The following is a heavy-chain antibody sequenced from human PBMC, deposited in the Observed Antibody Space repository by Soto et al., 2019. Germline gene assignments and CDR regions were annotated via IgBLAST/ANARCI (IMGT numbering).Heavy chain of an antibody. CDR2: IYYSGST. Sequence: PSETLSLTCTVSGGSISSSSYYWGWIRQPPGKGLEWIGSIYYSGSTYYNPSLKSRVTISVDTSKNQFSLKLSSVTAADTAVYYCARMGRSSKNWFDPWGQGTLVTVS. V-gene: IGHV4-39*07. J-gene: IGHJ5*02. CDR3: ARMGRSSKNWFDP. D-gene: IGHD6-13*01. CDR1: GGSISSSSYY.